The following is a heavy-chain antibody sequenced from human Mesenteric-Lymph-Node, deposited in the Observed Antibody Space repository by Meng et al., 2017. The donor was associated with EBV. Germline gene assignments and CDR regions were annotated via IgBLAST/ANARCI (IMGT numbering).Heavy chain of an antibody. J-gene: IGHJ4*02. Sequence: EVRLLESGGGLVEPGGSLRLSCAASGFTFSDYAMSWVRQAPGKGLEWVSAISASGGYTYYPDSVKGRFTISRDNSKKTLYLQMNSLRGEDTAVYFCAKEKAIDYDEFDYWGQGTLVTVSS. CDR3: AKEKAIDYDEFDY. D-gene: IGHD4-17*01. CDR2: ISASGGYT. V-gene: IGHV3-23*01. CDR1: GFTFSDYA.